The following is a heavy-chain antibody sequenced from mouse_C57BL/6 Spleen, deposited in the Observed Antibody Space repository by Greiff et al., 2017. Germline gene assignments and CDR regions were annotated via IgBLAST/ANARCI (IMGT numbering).Heavy chain of an antibody. J-gene: IGHJ1*03. CDR1: GFTFTDYY. V-gene: IGHV1-36*01. D-gene: IGHD1-1*01. CDR2: VYPYNGGT. Sequence: EVQGVESGPVLVKPGPSVKISCKASGFTFTDYYMHWVKQSHGKSLEWIGLVYPYNGGTSYNQKFKGKATLSVDTSSSTAYMELNSLTSEDSAVYYCARSGYYGSSYGYCDVWGTGTTVTVSS. CDR3: ARSGYYGSSYGYCDV.